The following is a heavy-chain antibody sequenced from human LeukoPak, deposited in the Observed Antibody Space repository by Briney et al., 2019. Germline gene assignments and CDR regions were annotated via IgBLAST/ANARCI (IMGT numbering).Heavy chain of an antibody. V-gene: IGHV4-39*01. CDR1: GASISSSSYY. D-gene: IGHD2-21*02. Sequence: NPSETLSLTCTVSGASISSSSYYWGWIRQPPGKGLEWIGSTYYSGGTYFNPSLRSRLTISVDTSKNQFSLKLSSVTAADTAVYYCARYMVGTTFDCWGQGTLVTVSS. J-gene: IGHJ4*02. CDR2: TYYSGGT. CDR3: ARYMVGTTFDC.